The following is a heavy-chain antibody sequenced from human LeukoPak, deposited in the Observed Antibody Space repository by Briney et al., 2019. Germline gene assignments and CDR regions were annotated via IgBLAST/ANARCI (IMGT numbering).Heavy chain of an antibody. CDR3: ARVTHTELSTWFDP. D-gene: IGHD5-18*01. CDR2: IIPIFGSS. V-gene: IGHV1-69*01. CDR1: GGTFSSYA. Sequence: SVKVSCKASGGTFSSYAISWVRQAPGQGLEWMGGIIPIFGSSNYAQKFQGRVTITADESTTTAYMELSSLRSEDTAVYYCARVTHTELSTWFDPWGQGTLVTVS. J-gene: IGHJ5*02.